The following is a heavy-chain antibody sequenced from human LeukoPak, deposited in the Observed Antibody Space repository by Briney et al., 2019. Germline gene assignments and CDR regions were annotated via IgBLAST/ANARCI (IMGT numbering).Heavy chain of an antibody. J-gene: IGHJ4*02. CDR2: FDPEDGET. V-gene: IGHV1-24*01. CDR3: ATDLGGGNYYDSSGYFDY. CDR1: GYTLTELS. Sequence: GASVKVSCKVSGYTLTELSMHWVRQAPGKGLEWMGGFDPEDGETIYAQKFQGRVTMTEDTSTDTAYMELSSLRSEDTAVYYCATDLGGGNYYDSSGYFDYWGQGTLVTVSS. D-gene: IGHD3-22*01.